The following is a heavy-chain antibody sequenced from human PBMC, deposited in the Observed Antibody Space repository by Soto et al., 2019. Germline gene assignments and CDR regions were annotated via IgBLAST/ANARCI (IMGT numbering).Heavy chain of an antibody. V-gene: IGHV1-2*04. Sequence: ASVKVSCKASGYTFTGYYMHWVRQAPGQGLEWMGWINPNSGGTNYAQKFQGWVTMTRDTSISTAYMELSRLRSDDTAVYYCARANYDILTGYYYFDYWGQGTMVTVYS. CDR2: INPNSGGT. CDR3: ARANYDILTGYYYFDY. J-gene: IGHJ4*02. D-gene: IGHD3-9*01. CDR1: GYTFTGYY.